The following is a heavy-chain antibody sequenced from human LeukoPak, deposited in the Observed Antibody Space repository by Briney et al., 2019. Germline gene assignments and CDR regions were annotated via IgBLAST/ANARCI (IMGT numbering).Heavy chain of an antibody. CDR2: MNPNSGNT. V-gene: IGHV1-8*01. J-gene: IGHJ6*02. Sequence: GSVKVSCKASGYTFTSYDINWVRQATGQGLEWMGWMNPNSGNTGYAQKFQGRVTMTRNTSISTAYMELSSLRSEDTAVYYCARVRGRGTVTFYYYGMDVWGQGTTVTVSS. CDR3: ARVRGRGTVTFYYYGMDV. CDR1: GYTFTSYD. D-gene: IGHD4-11*01.